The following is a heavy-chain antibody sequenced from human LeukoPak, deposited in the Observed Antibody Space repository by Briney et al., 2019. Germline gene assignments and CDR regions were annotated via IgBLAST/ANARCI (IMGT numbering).Heavy chain of an antibody. CDR1: GGTFSSYA. CDR2: IIPILGIA. D-gene: IGHD5-12*01. V-gene: IGHV1-69*04. J-gene: IGHJ6*02. Sequence: GASVKVSCTASGGTFSSYAISWVRQAPGQGLEWMGRIIPILGIANYAQKFQGRVTITADKSTSTAYMELSSQRSEDTAVYYCARLESGYARYYGMDVWGQGTTVTVSS. CDR3: ARLESGYARYYGMDV.